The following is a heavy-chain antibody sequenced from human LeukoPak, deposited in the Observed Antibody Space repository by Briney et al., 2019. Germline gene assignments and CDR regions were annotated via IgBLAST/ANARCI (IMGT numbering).Heavy chain of an antibody. D-gene: IGHD2-8*02. CDR2: IIPIFGTA. Sequence: GSSVKVSCKASGGIFSSYAISWVRQAPGQGLEWMGGIIPIFGTANYAQKFQGRVTITADESTSTAYMELSSLRSEDTAVYYCARDRVVYAIEGFDPWGQGTLVTVSS. CDR3: ARDRVVYAIEGFDP. V-gene: IGHV1-69*01. CDR1: GGIFSSYA. J-gene: IGHJ5*02.